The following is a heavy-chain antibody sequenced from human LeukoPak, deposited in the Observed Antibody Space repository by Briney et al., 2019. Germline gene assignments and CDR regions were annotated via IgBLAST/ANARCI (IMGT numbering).Heavy chain of an antibody. D-gene: IGHD1-26*01. CDR1: GFTFSSYT. J-gene: IGHJ4*02. CDR3: ARATTLLDY. Sequence: GGPLRLSCAASGFTFSSYTMNWVRQAPGKGLEWISYISSSGSTTYYADSVKGRFTISRDNAKNSLYLQMNSLRDEDTAVYYCARATTLLDYWGQGTLVTVSS. V-gene: IGHV3-48*02. CDR2: ISSSGSTT.